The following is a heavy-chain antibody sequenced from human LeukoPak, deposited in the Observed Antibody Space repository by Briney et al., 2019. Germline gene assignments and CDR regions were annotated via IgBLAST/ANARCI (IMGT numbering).Heavy chain of an antibody. CDR3: ARDEAVAAKRDYYYYYYMDV. CDR2: IYSGGST. Sequence: GGSLRLSCAAPGFTVSSNYMSWVRQAPGKGLEWVSVIYSGGSTYYADSVKGRFTISRDNSKNTLYLQMNSLRAEDTAVYYCARDEAVAAKRDYYYYYYMDVWGKGTTVTVSS. V-gene: IGHV3-53*01. CDR1: GFTVSSNY. D-gene: IGHD6-19*01. J-gene: IGHJ6*03.